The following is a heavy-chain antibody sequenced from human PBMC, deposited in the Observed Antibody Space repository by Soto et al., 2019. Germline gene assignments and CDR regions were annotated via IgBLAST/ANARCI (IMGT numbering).Heavy chain of an antibody. D-gene: IGHD2-21*02. Sequence: ASVKVSCKASGYTFTGYYMHWVRQAPGQGLEWMGWINPNSGGTNYAQKFQGWVTMTRDTSISTAYMELSRLRSDDTAVYYCARIFVNCGGDCYSQYYFDYWGQGTLVTVSS. V-gene: IGHV1-2*04. J-gene: IGHJ4*02. CDR3: ARIFVNCGGDCYSQYYFDY. CDR2: INPNSGGT. CDR1: GYTFTGYY.